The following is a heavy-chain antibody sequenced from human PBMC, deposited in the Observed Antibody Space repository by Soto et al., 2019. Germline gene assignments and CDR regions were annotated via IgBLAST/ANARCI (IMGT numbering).Heavy chain of an antibody. V-gene: IGHV3-66*01. CDR1: GLTVSSNY. CDR2: IYSGGST. D-gene: IGHD3-10*01. CDR3: ARDFYYYGSGTMGGYFDY. Sequence: EVQLVESGGGLVQPGGSLRLSCAASGLTVSSNYMSWVRQAPGKGLELVSVIYSGGSTYYADSVKGRFTISRDNSKNTLYLQMNRLRAEDTAVYYCARDFYYYGSGTMGGYFDYWGQGTLVTVSS. J-gene: IGHJ4*02.